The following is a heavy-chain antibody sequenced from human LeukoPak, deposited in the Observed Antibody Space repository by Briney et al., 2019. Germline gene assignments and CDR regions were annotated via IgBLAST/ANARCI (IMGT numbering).Heavy chain of an antibody. J-gene: IGHJ4*02. CDR3: ARELIAVAGRGIDY. CDR1: GYTFTSYD. CDR2: MNPNSGNT. V-gene: IGHV1-8*01. D-gene: IGHD6-19*01. Sequence: ASVKVSCKASGYTFTSYDINWVRQATGQGLEWMGWMNPNSGNTGYAQKFQGRVTMTRNTSIGTAYMELSSLRSEDTAVYYCARELIAVAGRGIDYWGQGTLVTVSS.